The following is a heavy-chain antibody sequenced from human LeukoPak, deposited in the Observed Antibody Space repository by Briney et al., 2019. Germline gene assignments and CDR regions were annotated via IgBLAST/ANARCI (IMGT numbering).Heavy chain of an antibody. CDR1: GFNFSDYW. Sequence: PGGSLRLSCATSGFNFSDYWMTWVRQAPGKGLEWVANINEDGSEKYYVDSLKGRFTISRDNAKNSLYLQMNSLRVEDTAVYYCARDLVASGNPSPPGFWGQGTLVTVSS. CDR3: ARDLVASGNPSPPGF. J-gene: IGHJ4*02. CDR2: INEDGSEK. D-gene: IGHD1-26*01. V-gene: IGHV3-7*01.